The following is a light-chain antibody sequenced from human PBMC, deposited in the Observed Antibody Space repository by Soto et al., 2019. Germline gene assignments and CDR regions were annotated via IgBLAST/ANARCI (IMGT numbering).Light chain of an antibody. V-gene: IGKV2-28*01. Sequence: DIVMTQSPLSLPVTPGEPASISCRSSQSLLHSNGYTYLDLYLQKPGKSPQLLIYLGSNRASGGPDRFSGSGSGTDFTLKISRLEADDVWVYYCMQALRTPYTFGQGTKLEIK. CDR1: QSLLHSNGYTY. CDR2: LGS. J-gene: IGKJ2*01. CDR3: MQALRTPYT.